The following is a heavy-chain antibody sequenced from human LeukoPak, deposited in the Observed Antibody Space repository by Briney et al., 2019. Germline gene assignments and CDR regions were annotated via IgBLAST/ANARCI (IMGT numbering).Heavy chain of an antibody. CDR2: IYYSGTT. CDR3: AREFPYGSGSYFNDY. CDR1: RGSISSGDYY. Sequence: SETLSLTCTVSRGSISSGDYYWSWIRQPPGKGLEWIGYIYYSGTTYYNPSLMSRVTISVDTSKNQFSLKLSSVTAADTAVYFCAREFPYGSGSYFNDYWGQGTLATVSS. D-gene: IGHD3-10*01. V-gene: IGHV4-30-4*08. J-gene: IGHJ4*02.